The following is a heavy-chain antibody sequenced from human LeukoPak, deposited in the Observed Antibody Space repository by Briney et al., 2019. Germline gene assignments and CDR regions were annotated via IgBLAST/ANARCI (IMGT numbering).Heavy chain of an antibody. D-gene: IGHD3-3*02. CDR1: GFTFSTYW. CDR2: IKQDGSEK. CDR3: ASRAHFWSGPGG. V-gene: IGHV3-7*01. J-gene: IGHJ4*02. Sequence: GVSLRLSCAASGFTFSTYWMSWVRQAPGKGLEWVANIKQDGSEKYYVDSVKGRFTISRDNAKNSLYLQMNSVRAEDTAVYYCASRAHFWSGPGGWGQGTLVTVSS.